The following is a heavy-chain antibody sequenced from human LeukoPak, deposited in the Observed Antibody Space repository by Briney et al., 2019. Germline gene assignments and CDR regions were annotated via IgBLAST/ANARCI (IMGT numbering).Heavy chain of an antibody. J-gene: IGHJ4*02. D-gene: IGHD2-21*02. V-gene: IGHV3-30-3*01. Sequence: GGSLTLSCAASGFTFSYYAMHWARQAPGRGLEWVAVISYDGSNEYYADSVKGRFTISRDNSKSTLYLQMNNLRPEDTALYYCARDRAFPNSGGDCLDYWGQGTPVTVSS. CDR2: ISYDGSNE. CDR3: ARDRAFPNSGGDCLDY. CDR1: GFTFSYYA.